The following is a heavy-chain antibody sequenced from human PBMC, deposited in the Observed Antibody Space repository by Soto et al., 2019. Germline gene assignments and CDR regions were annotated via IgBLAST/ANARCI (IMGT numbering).Heavy chain of an antibody. Sequence: QVQLQESGPGLVKPSETLSLTCTVSGGSISSYYWSWIRQPPGKGLEGIGYIYYSGSTNYNPSLKSRVTISVDTSKNQFSLQLSSVTAADTAVYYCASKRRSYSYRYYYYYMDVWGKGTTVTVSS. CDR2: IYYSGST. CDR3: ASKRRSYSYRYYYYYMDV. J-gene: IGHJ6*03. V-gene: IGHV4-59*01. CDR1: GGSISSYY. D-gene: IGHD5-18*01.